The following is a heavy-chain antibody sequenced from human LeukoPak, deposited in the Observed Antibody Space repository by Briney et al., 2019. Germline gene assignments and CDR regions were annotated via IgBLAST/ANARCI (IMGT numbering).Heavy chain of an antibody. CDR3: AREKVVCSGGSCYSTGNRHPYNWFDP. D-gene: IGHD2-15*01. J-gene: IGHJ5*02. V-gene: IGHV4-34*01. Sequence: GSLRLSCAASGFTFSSYAMHWVRQPPGKGLEWIGEINHSGSTNYNPSLKSRVTISVDTSKNQFSLKLSSVTAADTAVYYCAREKVVCSGGSCYSTGNRHPYNWFDPWGQGTLVTVSS. CDR1: GFTFSSYA. CDR2: INHSGST.